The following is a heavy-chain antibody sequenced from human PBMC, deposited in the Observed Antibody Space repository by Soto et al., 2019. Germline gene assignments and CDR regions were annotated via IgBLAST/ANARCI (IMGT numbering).Heavy chain of an antibody. Sequence: QGQLQESGPGLVKPSETLSLTCAVSGDSISSYYCMWIRQPPGKGLESIGYLYYGRSANYNPSLKSRVTLSVDTSTNPCCLTLSSMTAADTAVYYCALRSMAVVPEYWGQGTLVTVSS. CDR3: ALRSMAVVPEY. D-gene: IGHD3-22*01. CDR1: GDSISSYY. V-gene: IGHV4-59*01. CDR2: LYYGRSA. J-gene: IGHJ4*02.